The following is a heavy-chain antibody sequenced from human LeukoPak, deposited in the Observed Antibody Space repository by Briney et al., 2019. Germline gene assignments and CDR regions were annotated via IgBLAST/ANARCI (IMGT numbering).Heavy chain of an antibody. CDR3: ARASQQLEYFDY. J-gene: IGHJ4*02. D-gene: IGHD6-13*01. V-gene: IGHV3-33*01. Sequence: GGSLRLSCAASGFTFSSYGMHWVRQAPGKGLEWGAVIWYDGSNKYYADSVKGRFTISRDNSKNTLYLQMNSLRAEDTAVYYCARASQQLEYFDYWGQGTLVTVSS. CDR2: IWYDGSNK. CDR1: GFTFSSYG.